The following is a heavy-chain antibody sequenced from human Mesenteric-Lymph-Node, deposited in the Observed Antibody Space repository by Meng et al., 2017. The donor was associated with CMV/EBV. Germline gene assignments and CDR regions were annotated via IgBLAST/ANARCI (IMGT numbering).Heavy chain of an antibody. CDR3: ARWAVHPVAGSYFDY. D-gene: IGHD6-19*01. Sequence: ASVKVSCKASGYTFTSYDINWVRQATGQGLEWMGWMNPNSGNTGYAQKFQGRVTITRNTSISTAYMELSRLRSDDTAVYYCARWAVHPVAGSYFDYWGQGTLVTVSS. CDR1: GYTFTSYD. CDR2: MNPNSGNT. V-gene: IGHV1-8*03. J-gene: IGHJ4*02.